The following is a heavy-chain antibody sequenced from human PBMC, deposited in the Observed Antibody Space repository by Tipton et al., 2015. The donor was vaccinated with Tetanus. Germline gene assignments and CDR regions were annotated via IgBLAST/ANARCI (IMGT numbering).Heavy chain of an antibody. Sequence: TLSLTCAVYGGSISSYYWSWIRQPPGKGLEWIGYIYYSGSTNYNPSLKSRVTISVDTSKNQFSLKLSSVTAADTAVYYCARGRGVNYCLDYWGQGTLVTVSS. CDR1: GGSISSYY. CDR3: ARGRGVNYCLDY. D-gene: IGHD4-11*01. V-gene: IGHV4-59*12. J-gene: IGHJ4*02. CDR2: IYYSGST.